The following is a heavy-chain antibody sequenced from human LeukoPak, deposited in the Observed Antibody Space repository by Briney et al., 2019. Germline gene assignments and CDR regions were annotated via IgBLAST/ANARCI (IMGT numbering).Heavy chain of an antibody. V-gene: IGHV4-39*01. CDR2: IYYSGST. D-gene: IGHD6-13*01. J-gene: IGHJ4*02. Sequence: SETLSLTCTVSGGSISSSSYYWGWIRQPPGKGLEWIGSIYYSGSTYYSPSLKSRVTISVDTSKNQFSLKLSSVTAADTAVYYCARHDEQPYYFDYWGQGTLVTVSS. CDR3: ARHDEQPYYFDY. CDR1: GGSISSSSYY.